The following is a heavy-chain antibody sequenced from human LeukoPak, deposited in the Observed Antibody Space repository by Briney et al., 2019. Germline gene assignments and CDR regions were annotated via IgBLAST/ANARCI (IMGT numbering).Heavy chain of an antibody. CDR1: GGSLSSGSYS. Sequence: PSQTLSLTCAVSGGSLSSGSYSWSWIRQAPGKGLEWIGYVYYSGSTNYNPSLKSRVTISVDTSKNQSSLKLSSVTAADTAVYYCARGGGSGGYYYYYYMDVWGKGTTVTVSS. D-gene: IGHD2-15*01. CDR3: ARGGGSGGYYYYYYMDV. J-gene: IGHJ6*03. V-gene: IGHV4-61*01. CDR2: VYYSGST.